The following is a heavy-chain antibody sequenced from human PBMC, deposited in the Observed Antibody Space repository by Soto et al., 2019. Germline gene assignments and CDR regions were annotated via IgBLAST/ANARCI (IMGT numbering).Heavy chain of an antibody. CDR1: GYNFITDW. J-gene: IGHJ6*02. V-gene: IGHV5-10-1*01. CDR3: ARLSRASFALDV. Sequence: PGESLKISCKGSGYNFITDWISWVRQMPGKGLEWMGRIDPTYSYTNYSPSFEGHVSISADKSISTAYLQWSSLKASDSAVYYCARLSRASFALDVWGQGTTVTVSS. CDR2: IDPTYSYT. D-gene: IGHD3-16*01.